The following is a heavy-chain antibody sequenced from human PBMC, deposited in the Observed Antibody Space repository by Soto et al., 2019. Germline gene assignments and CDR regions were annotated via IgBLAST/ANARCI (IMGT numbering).Heavy chain of an antibody. CDR2: IKQDGSEK. CDR3: ARVGSSDCGGDCYDYYYYYMDV. CDR1: GFTFSSYW. V-gene: IGHV3-7*01. J-gene: IGHJ6*03. Sequence: GGSLRLSCAASGFTFSSYWMSWVRQAPGKGLEWVANIKQDGSEKYYVDSVKGRFTISRDNAKNSLYLQMNSLRAEDTAVYYCARVGSSDCGGDCYDYYYYYMDVWGKGTTVTVSS. D-gene: IGHD2-21*01.